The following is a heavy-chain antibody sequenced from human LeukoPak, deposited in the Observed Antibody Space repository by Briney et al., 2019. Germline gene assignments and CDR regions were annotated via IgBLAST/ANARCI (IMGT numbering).Heavy chain of an antibody. CDR3: ARVGRYCSGGSCYWFDP. J-gene: IGHJ5*02. D-gene: IGHD2-15*01. CDR2: IYYSGST. Sequence: PSETLSLTCTVSGGSISSSSYYWGWIRQPPGKGLEWIGSIYYSGSTYYNPSLKSRVTISVDTSKNQFSLKLSSVTAADTAVYYCARVGRYCSGGSCYWFDPWGQGTLVTVSS. CDR1: GGSISSSSYY. V-gene: IGHV4-39*07.